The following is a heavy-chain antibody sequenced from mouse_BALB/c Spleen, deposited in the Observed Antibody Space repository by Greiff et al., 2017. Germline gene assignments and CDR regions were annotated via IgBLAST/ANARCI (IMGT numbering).Heavy chain of an antibody. CDR1: GYAFTNYL. D-gene: IGHD2-3*01. Sequence: QVQLQQSGAELVRPGTSVKVSCKASGYAFTNYLIEWVKQRPGQGLEWIGVINPGSGGTNYNEKFKGKATLTADKSSSTAYMQLSSLTSDNSAVYFCAVGRDGYYHDYWGQGTTLTVSS. V-gene: IGHV1-54*01. CDR3: AVGRDGYYHDY. J-gene: IGHJ2*01. CDR2: INPGSGGT.